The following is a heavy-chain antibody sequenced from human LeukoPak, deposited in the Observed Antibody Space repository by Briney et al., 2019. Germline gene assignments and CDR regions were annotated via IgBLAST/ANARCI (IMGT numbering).Heavy chain of an antibody. Sequence: GGSLRLSCAASGFTFSSYEMNWVRQAPGKGLEWVSYISSSGSTIYYADSVKGRFTISRDNAKNSLYLQMNSLRAEDTAVYYCARVGHCSGGICRYFDYWGQGTLVTVSS. V-gene: IGHV3-48*03. CDR1: GFTFSSYE. J-gene: IGHJ4*02. CDR3: ARVGHCSGGICRYFDY. D-gene: IGHD2-15*01. CDR2: ISSSGSTI.